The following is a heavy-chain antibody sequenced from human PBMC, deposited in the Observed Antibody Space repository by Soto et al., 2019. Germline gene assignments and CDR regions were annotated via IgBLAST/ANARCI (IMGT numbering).Heavy chain of an antibody. V-gene: IGHV1-69*10. D-gene: IGHD3-10*01. J-gene: IGHJ5*02. CDR3: ARDKGGYYGSGSYNWFDP. CDR1: GGTFSSYA. Sequence: ASVKVSCKASGGTFSSYAISWVRQAPGQGLEWMGGIIPILGIANYAQKFQGRVTITADKSTSTAYMELSSLRSEDTAVDYCARDKGGYYGSGSYNWFDPWGQGTLVTVSS. CDR2: IIPILGIA.